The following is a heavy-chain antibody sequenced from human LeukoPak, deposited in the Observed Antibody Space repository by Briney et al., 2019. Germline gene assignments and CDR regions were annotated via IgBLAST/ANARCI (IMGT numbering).Heavy chain of an antibody. V-gene: IGHV3-23*01. CDR3: AIEQWELKS. J-gene: IGHJ5*02. D-gene: IGHD1-26*01. CDR1: GFTFSDYA. CDR2: IGAGGSNT. Sequence: GGSLRLSCVASGFTFSDYAMSWVRQAPGKGLEWVSTIGAGGSNTYYADSVKGRFTISRDNSKNTLYLQMNSLKAEDTAVYYCAIEQWELKSWGQGTLVTVSS.